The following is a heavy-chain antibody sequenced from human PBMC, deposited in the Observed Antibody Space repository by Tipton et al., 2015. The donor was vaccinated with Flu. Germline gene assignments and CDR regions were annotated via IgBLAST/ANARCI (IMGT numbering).Heavy chain of an antibody. Sequence: LSLTCAASGFTFSRPGMHWVRQAPGRGLEWVAVIWFAGSSTYYADSVKGLLTISRDNSKNTLYLQKSSLGADDTAVYYFAIVISVSGSDYLDSWGQGTLVIVSS. CDR3: AIVISVSGSDYLDS. CDR1: GFTFSRPG. D-gene: IGHD3-10*01. J-gene: IGHJ4*02. CDR2: IWFAGSST. V-gene: IGHV3-33*01.